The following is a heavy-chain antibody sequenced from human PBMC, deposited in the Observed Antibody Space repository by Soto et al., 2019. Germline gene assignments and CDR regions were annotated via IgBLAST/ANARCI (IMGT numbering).Heavy chain of an antibody. V-gene: IGHV3-74*01. Sequence: EVQLVESGGGLVQPGGSLRLSCAASGFTFSSYWMHWVRQAPGKGLVWVSRIKSDGSTTYYADSVKGRFTISRDNAKNPLYRQRNSRRAENPALYYGAASASTNWSPPGGKGPLVPVPS. CDR2: IKSDGSTT. D-gene: IGHD6-19*01. J-gene: IGHJ5*02. CDR1: GFTFSSYW. CDR3: AASASTNWSPP.